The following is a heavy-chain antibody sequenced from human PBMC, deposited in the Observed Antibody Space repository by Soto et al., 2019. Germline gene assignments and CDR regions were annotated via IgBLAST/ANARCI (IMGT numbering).Heavy chain of an antibody. Sequence: QELLVESGGGVVQPGRSLRLSCAASGFPFSSYVMHWVRQAPGKGLEWVAAISYDGTDDYYADSVKGRFTISRDNSKNTLNLHMTSLRPDDTAVYYCARRYTACWTSIDCWGQGTLVTVSS. CDR1: GFPFSSYV. CDR2: ISYDGTDD. V-gene: IGHV3-30-3*01. J-gene: IGHJ4*02. D-gene: IGHD2-2*02. CDR3: ARRYTACWTSIDC.